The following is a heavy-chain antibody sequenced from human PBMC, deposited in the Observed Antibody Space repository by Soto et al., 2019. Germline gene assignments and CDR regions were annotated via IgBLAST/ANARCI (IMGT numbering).Heavy chain of an antibody. V-gene: IGHV4-61*01. Sequence: QVQLQESGPGLVKPSETLSLTCTVSGDSVSSGSYYWSWIRQPPGKGLEWIGYIYYSGSTNYNPSLKSRAXXXVXTSKNQFSLKLSSVTAADTAVYYCARGNYGSGSYYNVDWFDPWGQGTLVTVSS. CDR3: ARGNYGSGSYYNVDWFDP. CDR2: IYYSGST. CDR1: GDSVSSGSYY. J-gene: IGHJ5*02. D-gene: IGHD3-10*01.